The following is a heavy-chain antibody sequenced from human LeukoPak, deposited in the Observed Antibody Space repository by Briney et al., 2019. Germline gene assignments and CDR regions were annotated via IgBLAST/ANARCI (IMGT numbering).Heavy chain of an antibody. V-gene: IGHV1-46*01. J-gene: IGHJ4*02. Sequence: GASVKVSCKASGYTFTSYYMHWVRQAPGQGLEWMGIINPSGGSTSYAQKFQGRVTMTRDTSISTAYMELSRLRSDDTAVYYCARESSGSYGDFDYWGQGTLVTVSS. CDR3: ARESSGSYGDFDY. CDR1: GYTFTSYY. CDR2: INPSGGST. D-gene: IGHD1-26*01.